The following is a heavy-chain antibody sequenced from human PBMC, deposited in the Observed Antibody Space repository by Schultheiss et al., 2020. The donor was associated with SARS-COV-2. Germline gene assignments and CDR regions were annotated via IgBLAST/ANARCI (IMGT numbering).Heavy chain of an antibody. Sequence: SQTLSLTCAVYGGSFSGYYWSWIRQPPGKGLEWIGEINHSGSTNYNPSLKSRVTISVDTSKNQFSLKLSSVTAADTAVYYCARGRCSSTSCLHAPGYWGQGTLVTVSS. CDR3: ARGRCSSTSCLHAPGY. V-gene: IGHV4-34*01. D-gene: IGHD2-2*01. CDR2: INHSGST. CDR1: GGSFSGYY. J-gene: IGHJ4*02.